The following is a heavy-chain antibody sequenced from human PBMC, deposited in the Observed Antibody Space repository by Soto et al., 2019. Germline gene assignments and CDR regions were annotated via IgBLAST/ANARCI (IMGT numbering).Heavy chain of an antibody. D-gene: IGHD2-8*02. CDR1: GFTFSDHY. CDR3: GSIVLPTTKDAFDM. Sequence: HPGGSLRLSCAASGFTFSDHYMDWVRQAPGKGLEWVARIRNKANSYTTEYAASVKGRFTISRDDSKNSLYLQMNSLKIEDTAMYYCGSIVLPTTKDAFDMWGQGTMVTVSS. J-gene: IGHJ3*02. CDR2: IRNKANSYTT. V-gene: IGHV3-72*01.